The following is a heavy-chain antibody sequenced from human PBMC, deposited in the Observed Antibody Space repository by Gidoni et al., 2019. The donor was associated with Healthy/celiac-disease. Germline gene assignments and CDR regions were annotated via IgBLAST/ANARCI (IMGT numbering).Heavy chain of an antibody. J-gene: IGHJ3*02. V-gene: IGHV3-30-3*01. D-gene: IGHD6-19*01. Sequence: QVQLVESGGGVVQPGRSLRLSCAASGFTFSSYAMHWVRQAPGKGLEWVAVITYDGSNKYYADSVKGRFTISRDNSKNTLYLQMNSLRAEDTAVYYCARDKYSSGWYTYAFDIWGQGTMVTVSS. CDR2: ITYDGSNK. CDR3: ARDKYSSGWYTYAFDI. CDR1: GFTFSSYA.